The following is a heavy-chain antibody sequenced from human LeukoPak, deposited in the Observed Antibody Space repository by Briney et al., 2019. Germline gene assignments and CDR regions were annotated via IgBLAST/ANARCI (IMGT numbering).Heavy chain of an antibody. D-gene: IGHD6-6*01. V-gene: IGHV1-2*06. CDR2: IHPNSGGT. CDR1: GYTFTDYY. Sequence: GASVKVSCKASGYTFTDYYIHWVRQARGQGLEWMGRIHPNSGGTNYAQKFQGRVTMTRDTSINTAYMELNSLRSDDTAVYYCARTAARRFDYWGQGTLVTVSS. CDR3: ARTAARRFDY. J-gene: IGHJ4*02.